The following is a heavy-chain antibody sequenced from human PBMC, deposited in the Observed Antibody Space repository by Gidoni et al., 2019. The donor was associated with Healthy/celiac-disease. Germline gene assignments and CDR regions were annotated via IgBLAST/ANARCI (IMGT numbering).Heavy chain of an antibody. Sequence: QVQLQQWGAGLLKPSETLSLTCAVYGGSFSGYYWSWIRQPPGKGLEWIGEINHSGSTNYNPSLKSRVTISVDTSKNQFSLKLSSVTAADTAVYYCARGVLTDNWNYVVCDYWGQGTLVTVSS. CDR1: GGSFSGYY. CDR3: ARGVLTDNWNYVVCDY. V-gene: IGHV4-34*01. D-gene: IGHD1-7*01. CDR2: INHSGST. J-gene: IGHJ4*02.